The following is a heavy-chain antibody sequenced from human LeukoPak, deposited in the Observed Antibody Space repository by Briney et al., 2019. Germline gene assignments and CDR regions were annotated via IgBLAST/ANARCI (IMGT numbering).Heavy chain of an antibody. D-gene: IGHD1-26*01. V-gene: IGHV3-23*01. CDR3: ANLPAPIVGEDPVDY. Sequence: PGGSLRLSCAASGFTFSSYAMSWVRQAPGKGLEWVSAISGSGGSTYYADSVKGRFTISRDNSKNTLYLQMNSLRAEDTAVYYCANLPAPIVGEDPVDYWGQGTLVTVSS. CDR1: GFTFSSYA. CDR2: ISGSGGST. J-gene: IGHJ4*02.